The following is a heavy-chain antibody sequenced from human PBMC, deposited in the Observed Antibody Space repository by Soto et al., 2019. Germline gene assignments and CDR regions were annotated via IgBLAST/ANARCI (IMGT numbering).Heavy chain of an antibody. Sequence: QVQLVQSGAEVKKPGASVKVSCKASGYTFTNYAMHWVRQAPGQRLEWMGWTNAGNGNTKYSQRFQGRVTITRDTSASTAYLELSSLRSEDTAVYSCARGANWVDIWGQGTMVTVSS. CDR2: TNAGNGNT. V-gene: IGHV1-3*01. CDR3: ARGANWVDI. CDR1: GYTFTNYA. J-gene: IGHJ3*02. D-gene: IGHD7-27*01.